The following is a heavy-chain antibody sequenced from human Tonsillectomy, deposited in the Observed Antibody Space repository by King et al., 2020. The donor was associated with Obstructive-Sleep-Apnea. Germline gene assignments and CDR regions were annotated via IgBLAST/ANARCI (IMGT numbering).Heavy chain of an antibody. CDR2: ISSSSSYI. CDR3: ARSGRYFDWLSVAAY. J-gene: IGHJ4*02. Sequence: EVQLVESGGGLVKPGGSLRLSCAASGFTFSSYSMNWVRQAPGKGLEWGSSISSSSSYIYYADSVKGRFTISRDNAKNSLYLQMNSLRAEDTAVYYCARSGRYFDWLSVAAYWGQGTLVTVSS. CDR1: GFTFSSYS. V-gene: IGHV3-21*01. D-gene: IGHD3-9*01.